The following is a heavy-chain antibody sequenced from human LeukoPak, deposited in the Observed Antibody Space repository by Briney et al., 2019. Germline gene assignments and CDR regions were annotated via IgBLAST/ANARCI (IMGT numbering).Heavy chain of an antibody. CDR1: GGSISSGDYY. CDR2: IYYSGST. V-gene: IGHV4-30-4*08. D-gene: IGHD2-2*01. Sequence: SETLSLSCTVSGGSISSGDYYWSWIRQPPGKGLEWIGYIYYSGSTYYNPSLKSRVTISVDTSKNQFSLKLSSVTAADTAVYYCARGRDIVVVPAAMRGPPYYYMDVWGKGTTVTVSS. CDR3: ARGRDIVVVPAAMRGPPYYYMDV. J-gene: IGHJ6*03.